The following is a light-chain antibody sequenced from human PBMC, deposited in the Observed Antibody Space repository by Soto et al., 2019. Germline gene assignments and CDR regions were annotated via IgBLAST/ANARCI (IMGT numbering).Light chain of an antibody. J-gene: IGKJ5*01. CDR1: QGLGSN. Sequence: EVVMSLSLATLSVSPGERATLSCRASQGLGSNLAWYQQKPGQPPRLLIYGASTRATGIPARFSASGSGTEFTLTVSSLQPEDSAVYYCQQHNNWPPITFGQGTRL. V-gene: IGKV3-15*01. CDR2: GAS. CDR3: QQHNNWPPIT.